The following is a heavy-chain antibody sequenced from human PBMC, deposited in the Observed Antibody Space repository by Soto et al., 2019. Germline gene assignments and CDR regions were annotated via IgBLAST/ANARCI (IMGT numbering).Heavy chain of an antibody. CDR2: ISSSSSYI. CDR1: GFTFSSYS. Sequence: EVQLVESGGGLVKPGGSLRLSCAASGFTFSSYSMNWVRQAPGKGLGWVSSISSSSSYIYYADSVKGRFTISRDNAKNSLALQMNTLRAEETAVYYCANRAAAAVDYWGQGTLVTVSS. CDR3: ANRAAAAVDY. V-gene: IGHV3-21*01. D-gene: IGHD6-13*01. J-gene: IGHJ4*02.